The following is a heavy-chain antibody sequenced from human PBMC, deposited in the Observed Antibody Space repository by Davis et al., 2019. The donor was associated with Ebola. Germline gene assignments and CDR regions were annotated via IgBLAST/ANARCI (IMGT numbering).Heavy chain of an antibody. CDR2: INHSGST. V-gene: IGHV4-34*01. CDR3: ARGKIWSGYRLYYYGMDV. Sequence: SETLSLTCAVYGGSFSGYYWSWIRQPPGKGLEWIGEINHSGSTNYNPSLKSRVTISVDTSKNQFSLKLSSVTAADTAVYYCARGKIWSGYRLYYYGMDVWGQGTTVTVS. J-gene: IGHJ6*02. CDR1: GGSFSGYY. D-gene: IGHD3-3*01.